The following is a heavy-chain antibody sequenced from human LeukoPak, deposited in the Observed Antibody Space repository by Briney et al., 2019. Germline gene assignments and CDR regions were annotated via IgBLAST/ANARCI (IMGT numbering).Heavy chain of an antibody. D-gene: IGHD6-19*01. CDR1: GGSISSYC. Sequence: PSETLSLTCTVSGGSISSYCWSWIRQPPGKGLEWIGYIYYTGSTNYNPSLKSRVTISVDTSKNQFSLKLSSVTAADTAVYYCARHSTSGWNWFDPWGQGTLVTVSS. J-gene: IGHJ5*02. CDR2: IYYTGST. CDR3: ARHSTSGWNWFDP. V-gene: IGHV4-59*08.